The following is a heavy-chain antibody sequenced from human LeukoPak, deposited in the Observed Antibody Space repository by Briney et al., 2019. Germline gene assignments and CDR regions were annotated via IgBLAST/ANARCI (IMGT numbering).Heavy chain of an antibody. CDR2: ISGSGGST. CDR3: AKLWIQLWVDWFDP. D-gene: IGHD5-18*01. J-gene: IGHJ5*02. Sequence: GGSRRLSCEASGLTFAAYAMSWFRKAPGKGRGGVSAISGSGGSTYYADSVKGRFTISRDNSKNTLYLQMNSLRAEDTAVYYCAKLWIQLWVDWFDPWGQGTLVTVSS. CDR1: GLTFAAYA. V-gene: IGHV3-23*01.